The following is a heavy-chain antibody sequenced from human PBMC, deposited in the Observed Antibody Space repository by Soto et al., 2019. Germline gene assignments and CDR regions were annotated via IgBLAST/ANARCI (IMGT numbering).Heavy chain of an antibody. V-gene: IGHV2-5*01. CDR2: IYWNDDN. CDR3: AHGSGWVSAY. CDR1: GFSLNSTAVG. Sequence: QITLKESGPTLVKPTQTLTLTCTFSGFSLNSTAVGVNWIRQPPRKALEWLALIYWNDDNHYSPSLRSRLTITKDTSKNQVVLTMTNMDPMDTATYYCAHGSGWVSAYWGQGTLVTVSS. J-gene: IGHJ4*02. D-gene: IGHD6-19*01.